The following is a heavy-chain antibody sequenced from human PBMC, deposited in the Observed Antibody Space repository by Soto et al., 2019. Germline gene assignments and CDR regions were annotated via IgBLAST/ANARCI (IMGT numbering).Heavy chain of an antibody. Sequence: EGQLVESGGGLVQPGGSLRLSCAASGFIFSDQYMDWVRQAPGKGLEWVGRIRNKANSYTREYAASVKGRFTISRDDSKNSLYLQMNSLKTEDTALYYCARDLAGAPYDDLWGRGTLVTVSS. CDR1: GFIFSDQY. V-gene: IGHV3-72*01. J-gene: IGHJ2*01. CDR3: ARDLAGAPYDDL. CDR2: IRNKANSYTR. D-gene: IGHD1-26*01.